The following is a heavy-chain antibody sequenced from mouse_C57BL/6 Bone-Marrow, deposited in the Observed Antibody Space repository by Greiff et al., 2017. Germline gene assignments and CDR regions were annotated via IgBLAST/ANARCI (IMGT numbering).Heavy chain of an antibody. J-gene: IGHJ1*03. V-gene: IGHV1-81*01. Sequence: VKLMESGAELARPGASVKLSCKASGYTFTSYGISWVKQRTGQGLEWIGEIYPRSGNTYYNEKFKGKATLTADKSSSTAYMELRSLTSEDSAVYFCARCVTNWVVYWYFDVWGTGTTVTVSS. CDR3: ARCVTNWVVYWYFDV. CDR1: GYTFTSYG. CDR2: IYPRSGNT. D-gene: IGHD4-1*01.